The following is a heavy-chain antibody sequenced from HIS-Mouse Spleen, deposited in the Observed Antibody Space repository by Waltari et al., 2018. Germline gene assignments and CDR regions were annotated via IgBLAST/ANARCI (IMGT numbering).Heavy chain of an antibody. Sequence: QVQLQESGPGLVKPSETLSLTCTVSVGSIISSSCSWLRQPAGTGLAWIGRIYTSGSTNYNHSLKSRVTMSVDTSKNQFSLKLSSVTAADTAVYYCARDFHDFWSGYYGGDKKHDAFDIWGQGTMVTVSS. CDR3: ARDFHDFWSGYYGGDKKHDAFDI. D-gene: IGHD3-3*01. J-gene: IGHJ3*02. CDR2: IYTSGST. V-gene: IGHV4-4*07. CDR1: VGSIISSS.